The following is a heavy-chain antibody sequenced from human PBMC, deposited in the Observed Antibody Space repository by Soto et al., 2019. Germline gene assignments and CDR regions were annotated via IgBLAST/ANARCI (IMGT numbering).Heavy chain of an antibody. CDR3: ARDFCSDGTCCDDAFDI. V-gene: IGHV1-3*01. CDR1: GYTFTSYV. D-gene: IGHD2-15*01. CDR2: INAGNGNT. J-gene: IGHJ3*02. Sequence: QVQLVQSGAEVKKPGASVRVSCKASGYTFTSYVIHWVRQAPGQRLEWMGWINAGNGNTKYLPKFMDRVTITRDTSATTADMELSRLRSEDTAVYYCARDFCSDGTCCDDAFDIWGQGTMVTVSS.